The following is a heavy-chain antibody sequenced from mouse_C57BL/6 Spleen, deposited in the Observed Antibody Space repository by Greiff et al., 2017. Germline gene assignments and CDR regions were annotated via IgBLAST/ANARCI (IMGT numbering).Heavy chain of an antibody. J-gene: IGHJ2*01. Sequence: QQPGAELVMPGASVKLSCKASGYTFTSYWMHWVKQRPGQGLEWIGEIDPSDSYTNYNQKFKGKSTLTVDKSSSTAYMQLSSLTSEDSAVYYCARWGGNYEGNWVDYWGQGTTLTVSS. D-gene: IGHD2-1*01. V-gene: IGHV1-69*01. CDR2: IDPSDSYT. CDR1: GYTFTSYW. CDR3: ARWGGNYEGNWVDY.